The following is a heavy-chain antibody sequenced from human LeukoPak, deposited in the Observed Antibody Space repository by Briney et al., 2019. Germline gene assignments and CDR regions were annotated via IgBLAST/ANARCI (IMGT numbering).Heavy chain of an antibody. CDR2: IYWNDDK. J-gene: IGHJ4*02. V-gene: IGHV2-5*01. D-gene: IGHD3-22*01. Sequence: SGPTLAKPTQTLTLTCTFSGFSLSTSGVGVGWIRQPPGKTLEWLALIYWNDDKRYSPSLKSRLTITKDTSKNQVVLTMTNMDPVDTATYYCAHREGYDSSGYHPYFDYWGQGTLVTVSS. CDR3: AHREGYDSSGYHPYFDY. CDR1: GFSLSTSGVG.